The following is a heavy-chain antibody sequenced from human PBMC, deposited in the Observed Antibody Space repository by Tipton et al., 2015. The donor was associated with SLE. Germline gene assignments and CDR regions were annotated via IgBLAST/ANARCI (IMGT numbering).Heavy chain of an antibody. CDR2: IFFNGNT. Sequence: TLSLTCSVSGTSVSTSRYYWGWIRQPPGQGLEWIGNIFFNGNTYYTPSLKSRSTISIDMSRNQFSLRLNFVTAADTAVYYCVRQPPGGGPGYQYDMDVWGKGTAVTVSS. V-gene: IGHV4-39*07. J-gene: IGHJ6*04. D-gene: IGHD2-2*01. CDR1: GTSVSTSRYY. CDR3: VRQPPGGGPGYQYDMDV.